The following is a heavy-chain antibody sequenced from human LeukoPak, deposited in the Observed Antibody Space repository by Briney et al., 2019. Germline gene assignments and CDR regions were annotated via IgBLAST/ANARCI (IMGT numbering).Heavy chain of an antibody. CDR2: MNPNSGNT. V-gene: IGHV1-8*02. CDR1: GYTFTSYG. D-gene: IGHD2-15*01. CDR3: ARGFPRKYCSGGSCYKYYFDY. Sequence: VSVKVSCKASGYTFTSYGINWVRQATGQGLEWMGWMNPNSGNTGYAQKFQGRVTMTRNTSISTAYMELSSLRSEDTAVYYCARGFPRKYCSGGSCYKYYFDYWGQGTLVTVSS. J-gene: IGHJ4*02.